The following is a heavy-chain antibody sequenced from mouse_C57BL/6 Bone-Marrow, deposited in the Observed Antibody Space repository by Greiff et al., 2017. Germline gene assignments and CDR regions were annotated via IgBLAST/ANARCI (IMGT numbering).Heavy chain of an antibody. J-gene: IGHJ2*03. CDR2: IYPRSGNT. V-gene: IGHV1-81*01. D-gene: IGHD1-1*01. CDR3: AGHYYGSSYCWDF. CDR1: GYTFTSYG. Sequence: VQLQQSGAELARPGASVKLSCKASGYTFTSYGIRWVKQRTGQGLEWIGAIYPRSGNTYYNEKFKGKAILTADKSSSTAYMELRSLTSEDSAVYVGAGHYYGSSYCWDFWGRGTSLTVSA.